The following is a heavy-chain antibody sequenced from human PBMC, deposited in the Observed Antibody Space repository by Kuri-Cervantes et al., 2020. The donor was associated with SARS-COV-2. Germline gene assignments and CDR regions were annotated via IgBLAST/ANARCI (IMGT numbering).Heavy chain of an antibody. Sequence: GGSLRLSCAASGFTFSSYGMHWVRQAPGKGLEWVAVIWYDGSNKYYADSVKGRFTISRDNSKNTLYLQMNSLRAEDTAVYYCARSIVVVPAPFDYWGQGTLSPSPQ. J-gene: IGHJ4*02. D-gene: IGHD2-2*01. CDR2: IWYDGSNK. CDR1: GFTFSSYG. V-gene: IGHV3-33*01. CDR3: ARSIVVVPAPFDY.